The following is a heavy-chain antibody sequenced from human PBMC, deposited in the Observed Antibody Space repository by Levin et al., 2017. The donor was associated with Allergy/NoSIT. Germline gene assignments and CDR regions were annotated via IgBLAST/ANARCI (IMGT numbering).Heavy chain of an antibody. Sequence: KPGESLKISCAASGFTFSSYSMNWVRQAPGKGLEWVSSISSSSSYIYYADSVKGRFTISRDNAKNSLYLQMNSLRAEDTAVYYCARDSSGWRFDYWGQGTLVTVSS. J-gene: IGHJ4*02. CDR1: GFTFSSYS. CDR3: ARDSSGWRFDY. CDR2: ISSSSSYI. D-gene: IGHD6-19*01. V-gene: IGHV3-21*01.